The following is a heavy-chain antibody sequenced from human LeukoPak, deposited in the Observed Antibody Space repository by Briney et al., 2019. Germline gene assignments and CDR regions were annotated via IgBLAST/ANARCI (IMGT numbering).Heavy chain of an antibody. J-gene: IGHJ3*02. V-gene: IGHV3-48*03. CDR1: GFTFSSYA. Sequence: PAGGSLRLSCAASGFTFSSYAMHWVRQAPGKGLEWVSYISSSGSTIYYADSVKGRFTISRDNAKNSLYLQMNSLRAEDTAVYYCARIRVGYSYGFKWDAFDIWGQGTMVTVSS. D-gene: IGHD5-18*01. CDR2: ISSSGSTI. CDR3: ARIRVGYSYGFKWDAFDI.